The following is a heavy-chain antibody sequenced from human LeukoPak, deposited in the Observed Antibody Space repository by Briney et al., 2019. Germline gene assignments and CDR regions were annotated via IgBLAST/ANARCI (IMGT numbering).Heavy chain of an antibody. CDR1: GYTFTSYY. V-gene: IGHV1-46*01. CDR3: ARDSSPDPILTGYYPSYYYYGMDV. CDR2: INPSGGST. D-gene: IGHD3-9*01. Sequence: GASVKVSCKASGYTFTSYYMHWVRQAPGQGLEWMGIINPSGGSTSYAQKLQGRVTMTRDTSTSTVYMELSSLRSEDTAVYYCARDSSPDPILTGYYPSYYYYGMDVWGQGTTVTVSS. J-gene: IGHJ6*02.